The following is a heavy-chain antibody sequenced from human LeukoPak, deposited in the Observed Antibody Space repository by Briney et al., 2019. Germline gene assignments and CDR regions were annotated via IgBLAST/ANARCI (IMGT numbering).Heavy chain of an antibody. J-gene: IGHJ4*02. CDR3: TRSRPGTEAGQPNFDY. CDR1: GFTFSTYS. V-gene: IGHV3-48*01. Sequence: PGGSLRLSCAASGFTFSTYSMSWVRQAPGKGLEWVSYISSISSIIYYADSVKGRFTISRDNARNSLYLQMSSLRAEDTAVHYCTRSRPGTEAGQPNFDYWGQGTLVTVSS. CDR2: ISSISSII. D-gene: IGHD6-13*01.